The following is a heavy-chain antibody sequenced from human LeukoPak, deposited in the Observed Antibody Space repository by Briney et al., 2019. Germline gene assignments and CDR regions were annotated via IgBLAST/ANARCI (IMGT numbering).Heavy chain of an antibody. Sequence: SVKVSCKASAGTFSSYTISWVRQAPGQGLEWMGRIIPILGIANYAQKFQGRVTITADKSTSTAYMELSSLRSEDTAVYYCAHSNLEWLLSLDYWGQGTLVTVSS. CDR2: IIPILGIA. CDR1: AGTFSSYT. D-gene: IGHD3-3*01. J-gene: IGHJ4*02. CDR3: AHSNLEWLLSLDY. V-gene: IGHV1-69*02.